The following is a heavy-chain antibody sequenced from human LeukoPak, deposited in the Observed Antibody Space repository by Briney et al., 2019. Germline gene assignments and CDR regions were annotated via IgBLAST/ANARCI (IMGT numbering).Heavy chain of an antibody. CDR2: INPNSGGT. CDR3: ARGLSSGYYLEYAFDI. J-gene: IGHJ3*02. D-gene: IGHD3-22*01. CDR1: GYTFTSYD. Sequence: GASVKVSCKASGYTFTSYDINWVRQATGQGLEWMGWINPNSGGTNYAQKFQGRVTMTRDTSISTAYMELSRLRSDDTAVYYCARGLSSGYYLEYAFDIWGQGTMVTVSS. V-gene: IGHV1-2*02.